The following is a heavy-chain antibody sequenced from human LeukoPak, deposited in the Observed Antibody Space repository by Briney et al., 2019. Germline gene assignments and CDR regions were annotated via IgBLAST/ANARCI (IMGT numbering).Heavy chain of an antibody. CDR2: LYYSGST. V-gene: IGHV4-39*02. CDR1: GGSISSGSYY. Sequence: PSETLSLTCTVSGGSISSGSYYWGWIRQPPGKGLEWIGSLYYSGSTYYNPSLKSRVTISVDTSKDQFSLKLSSVTAADTAVYYCAKDPFNYGPFDSWGQGTLVTVSS. CDR3: AKDPFNYGPFDS. D-gene: IGHD3-10*01. J-gene: IGHJ4*02.